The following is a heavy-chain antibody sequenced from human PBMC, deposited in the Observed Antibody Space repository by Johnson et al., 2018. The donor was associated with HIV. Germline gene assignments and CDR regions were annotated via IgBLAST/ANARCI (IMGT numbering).Heavy chain of an antibody. V-gene: IGHV3-20*01. Sequence: VQLVESGGGVVQPGGSLRLSCAASGFTFDDYGMRWVRHAPGKGLEWVSGITWNGGSTGYADSVKGRFTISRDNSKNTLYLKMNSLRAEDTAVYDCAKDRSLTMIVAMAGWAFDIWGQGTMVTVSS. J-gene: IGHJ3*02. CDR1: GFTFDDYG. D-gene: IGHD3-22*01. CDR2: ITWNGGST. CDR3: AKDRSLTMIVAMAGWAFDI.